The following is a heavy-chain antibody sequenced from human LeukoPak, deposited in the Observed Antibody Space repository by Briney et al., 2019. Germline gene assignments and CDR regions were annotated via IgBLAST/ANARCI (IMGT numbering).Heavy chain of an antibody. CDR2: IKSKTDGGTT. Sequence: KPGGSLRLSCAASGFTFSNAWMSWVRQAPGKGLEWVGRIKSKTDGGTTDYAAPVKGRFTISRDDSKNTLYLQMHSLKTVDTAVYYCATVKGGSYPWGYWGQGTLVTVSS. J-gene: IGHJ4*02. CDR3: ATVKGGSYPWGY. V-gene: IGHV3-15*01. CDR1: GFTFSNAW. D-gene: IGHD1-26*01.